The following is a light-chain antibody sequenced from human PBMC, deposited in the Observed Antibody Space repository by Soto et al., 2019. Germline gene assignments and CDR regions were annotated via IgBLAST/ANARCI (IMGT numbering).Light chain of an antibody. CDR1: STDVGNYNY. CDR2: DVN. CDR3: SSYAGSNNWV. J-gene: IGLJ3*02. Sequence: QSALTQPPSASGSPGQSLTISCTGTSTDVGNYNYVSWYQQHPGKAPKLMISDVNRRPSGVPDRFSGSKSGNTASLTVSGLQAEXEXXYYCSSYAGSNNWVFGGGTKVTVL. V-gene: IGLV2-8*01.